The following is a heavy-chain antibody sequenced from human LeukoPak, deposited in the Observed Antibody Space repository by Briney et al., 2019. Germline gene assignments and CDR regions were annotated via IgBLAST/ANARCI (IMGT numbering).Heavy chain of an antibody. D-gene: IGHD3-16*01. V-gene: IGHV3-21*01. CDR2: ISTSSTYI. CDR1: GFTFSSYT. CDR3: ARDLSLGALDY. Sequence: GSLRLSCAASGFTFSSYTINWVRQAPGKGLEWVSSISTSSTYIYYADSVKGRFTISRDNAKNSLYLQMNSLRAEDTAVYYCARDLSLGALDYWGQGTLVTVSS. J-gene: IGHJ4*02.